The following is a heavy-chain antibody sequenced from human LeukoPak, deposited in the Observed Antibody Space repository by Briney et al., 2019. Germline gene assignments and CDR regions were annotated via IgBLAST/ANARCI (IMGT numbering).Heavy chain of an antibody. V-gene: IGHV4-59*12. CDR3: ARTHPYYYDSSGSSADY. J-gene: IGHJ4*02. D-gene: IGHD3-22*01. CDR1: GGPISSYY. CDR2: IYYSGST. Sequence: SETLSLTCTVSGGPISSYYWSWIRQPPGKGLEWGGYIYYSGSTNYNPSLKSRVTISVDTSKNQFSLKLSCVTAADTAVYYCARTHPYYYDSSGSSADYWGQGTLVTVSS.